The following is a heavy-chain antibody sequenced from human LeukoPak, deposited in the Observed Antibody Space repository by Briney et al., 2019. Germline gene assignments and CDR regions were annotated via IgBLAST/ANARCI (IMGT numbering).Heavy chain of an antibody. Sequence: SETLSLTCAVYGGSFSGCYRSWIRQPPGKGLEWIGEINHSGSTNYNPSLKSRVTISVDTSKNQFSLKLSSVTAADTAVYYCASDYGGPYYYYGMDVWGQGTTVTVSS. D-gene: IGHD4-23*01. J-gene: IGHJ6*02. CDR2: INHSGST. CDR3: ASDYGGPYYYYGMDV. CDR1: GGSFSGCY. V-gene: IGHV4-34*01.